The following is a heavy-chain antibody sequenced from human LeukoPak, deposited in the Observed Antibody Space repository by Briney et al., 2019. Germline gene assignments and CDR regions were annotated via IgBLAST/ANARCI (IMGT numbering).Heavy chain of an antibody. Sequence: PGGSLRLSCAASGFTFSSYSMKWGRQAPGKELEWVSYISSSSSTIYYADSVKGRFTISRDNAKNSLYLQMNSPRDEDTAVYYCASAARGNGRYAMGAFDILVQGTMVTVSS. V-gene: IGHV3-48*02. CDR2: ISSSSSTI. CDR3: ASAARGNGRYAMGAFDI. D-gene: IGHD6-19*01. J-gene: IGHJ3*02. CDR1: GFTFSSYS.